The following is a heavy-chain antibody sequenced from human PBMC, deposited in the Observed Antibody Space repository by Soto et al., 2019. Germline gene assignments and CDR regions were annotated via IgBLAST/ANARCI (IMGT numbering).Heavy chain of an antibody. D-gene: IGHD1-26*01. J-gene: IGHJ4*02. Sequence: QVQLVQSGAEVKKPGASVNVSCKASGYTFTVYYMHWVRQAPGQGLEWMGWINPKSGGTMYPQKFQGRVTMTWDTSISTADMALTWLRSDDTAVYYCARDLAKGGGSAGFDYWGQGTLVTVSS. CDR1: GYTFTVYY. CDR2: INPKSGGT. CDR3: ARDLAKGGGSAGFDY. V-gene: IGHV1-2*02.